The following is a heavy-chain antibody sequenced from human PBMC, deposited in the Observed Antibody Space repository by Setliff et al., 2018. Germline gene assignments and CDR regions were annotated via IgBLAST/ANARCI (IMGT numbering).Heavy chain of an antibody. Sequence: GGSLRLSCAASGFTFSNYAMAWVRQVPGKGLQWVSLIYSSFYGAITFYSDSVKGRFTISRDNSNNTVYLQMDSLRAEDTAVYYCAREREADHASGTNSRLHEAFDVWGRGTMVTVSS. CDR2: IYSSFYGAIT. V-gene: IGHV3-23*03. CDR1: GFTFSNYA. J-gene: IGHJ3*01. CDR3: AREREADHASGTNSRLHEAFDV. D-gene: IGHD2-8*01.